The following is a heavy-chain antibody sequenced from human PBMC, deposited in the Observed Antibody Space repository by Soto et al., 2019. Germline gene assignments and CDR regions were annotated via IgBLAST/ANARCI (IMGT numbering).Heavy chain of an antibody. J-gene: IGHJ5*02. D-gene: IGHD2-2*01. CDR1: CASISSAGYS. Sequence: TLSLTCAVSCASISSAGYSWSWIRQPPGKGLEWIGYIYHSGSTYYNPSLKSRVTISVDRSKNQFSLKLSSVTAADTAVYYCARVPDRWGQGTLVTVS. V-gene: IGHV4-30-2*01. CDR2: IYHSGST. CDR3: ARVPDR.